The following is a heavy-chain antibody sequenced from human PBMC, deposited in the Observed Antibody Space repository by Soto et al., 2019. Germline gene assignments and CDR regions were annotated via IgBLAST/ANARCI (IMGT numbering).Heavy chain of an antibody. CDR1: GFTFSSYA. D-gene: IGHD6-6*01. CDR2: ISGSGGST. Sequence: GGSLRLSCAASGFTFSSYAMSWVRQAPGKGLEWVSAISGSGGSTYYADSVKGRFTISRDNSKNTLYLQMNSLRAEDTAVYYCAKGLSSIAAHAPQPTPHDWGQGTLVTVSS. CDR3: AKGLSSIAAHAPQPTPHD. J-gene: IGHJ4*02. V-gene: IGHV3-23*01.